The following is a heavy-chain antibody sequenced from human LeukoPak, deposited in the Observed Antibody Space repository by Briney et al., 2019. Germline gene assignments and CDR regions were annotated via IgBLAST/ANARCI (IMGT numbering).Heavy chain of an antibody. V-gene: IGHV3-48*03. CDR1: GFTFSSYE. J-gene: IGHJ4*02. CDR2: ISSSGSTI. D-gene: IGHD1-26*01. CDR3: VPPFFGDSGSSFRPFDY. Sequence: PGGSLRLSCAASGFTFSSYEMNWVRQAPGKGLEWISYISSSGSTIYYADSVKGRFTISRDNAKNSLYLQLTSLRAEDTAVYYCVPPFFGDSGSSFRPFDYWGQGTLVTVSS.